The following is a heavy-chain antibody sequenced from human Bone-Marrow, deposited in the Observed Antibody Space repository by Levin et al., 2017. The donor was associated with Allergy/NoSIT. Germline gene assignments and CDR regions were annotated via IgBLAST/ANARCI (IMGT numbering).Heavy chain of an antibody. D-gene: IGHD6-19*01. J-gene: IGHJ4*02. V-gene: IGHV3-74*01. CDR2: INSDGSST. CDR1: GFTFSSYW. Sequence: GASVKVSCAASGFTFSSYWMHWVRQAPGKGLVWVSRINSDGSSTSYADSVKGRFTISRDNAKNTLYLQMNSLRAEDTAVYYCARASIAVAGSHYYFDYWGQGTLVTVSS. CDR3: ARASIAVAGSHYYFDY.